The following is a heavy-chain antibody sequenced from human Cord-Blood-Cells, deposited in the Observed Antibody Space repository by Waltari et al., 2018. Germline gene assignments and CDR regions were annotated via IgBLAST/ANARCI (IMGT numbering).Heavy chain of an antibody. V-gene: IGHV1-2*02. D-gene: IGHD3-10*01. CDR1: GYTFTGYY. Sequence: QVQLVQSGAEVKKPGASVKVSCKASGYTFTGYYMHWVRQAPGQGLEWMGWINPKSGGTNYAQKFQGRVTMTRDTSISTAYMELSRLRSDDTAVYYCARGGQWFGELFGYWGQGTLVTVSS. CDR3: ARGGQWFGELFGY. J-gene: IGHJ4*02. CDR2: INPKSGGT.